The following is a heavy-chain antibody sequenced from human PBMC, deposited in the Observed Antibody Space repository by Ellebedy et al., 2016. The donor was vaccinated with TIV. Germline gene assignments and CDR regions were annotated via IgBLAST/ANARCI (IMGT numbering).Heavy chain of an antibody. J-gene: IGHJ5*02. V-gene: IGHV1-2*02. CDR2: INPKSGAT. Sequence: AASVKVSCKASGYTFTGYYMHWVRQAPGQGLEWMGWINPKSGATDYAQKFQGRVTMTRDTSISTAYMELSRLRSDDTAVYYCASLPHYGDSGPWGQGTLVTVSS. D-gene: IGHD4-17*01. CDR3: ASLPHYGDSGP. CDR1: GYTFTGYY.